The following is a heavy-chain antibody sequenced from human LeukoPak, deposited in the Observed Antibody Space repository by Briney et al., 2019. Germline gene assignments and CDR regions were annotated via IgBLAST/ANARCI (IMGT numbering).Heavy chain of an antibody. CDR2: INWNGATT. V-gene: IGHV3-20*04. CDR1: GFTFDGYG. D-gene: IGHD3-3*01. CDR3: ARKTYYDFWSGYLH. J-gene: IGHJ4*02. Sequence: GGSLRLSCAASGFTFDGYGMTWVRQAPGKGLEWVSGINWNGATTTYADSVKGRSTISRDNAQNSLYLEMNSLRAEDTALYYCARKTYYDFWSGYLHWGQGTLVTVSS.